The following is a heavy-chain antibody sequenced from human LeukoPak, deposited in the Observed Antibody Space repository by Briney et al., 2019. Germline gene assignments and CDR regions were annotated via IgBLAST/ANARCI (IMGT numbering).Heavy chain of an antibody. D-gene: IGHD2-21*02. CDR3: ARHMTAANNWFDP. Sequence: VASVKVSCKASGYTFTGYYMHWVRQAPGQGLERMGWINPNSGGTNYEQKFQGRVITTRDTSISTAYMELSRLGFDDTAVYYCARHMTAANNWFDPWGQGTLVTVSS. CDR2: INPNSGGT. V-gene: IGHV1-2*02. CDR1: GYTFTGYY. J-gene: IGHJ5*02.